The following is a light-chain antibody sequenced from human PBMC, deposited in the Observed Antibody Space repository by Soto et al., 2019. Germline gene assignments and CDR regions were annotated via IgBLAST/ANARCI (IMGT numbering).Light chain of an antibody. J-gene: IGKJ1*01. CDR2: GAS. V-gene: IGKV3-20*01. CDR3: QQYGSSPRT. CDR1: RDAYNGY. Sequence: EIVLTQSPGTLSLSPGERATLSCRASRDAYNGYLAWYQQKPGQAPRLLIYGASSRATGIPDRFSGSGSGTDFTLTISRLEPEDFAVYYCQQYGSSPRTFGQGTKVDIK.